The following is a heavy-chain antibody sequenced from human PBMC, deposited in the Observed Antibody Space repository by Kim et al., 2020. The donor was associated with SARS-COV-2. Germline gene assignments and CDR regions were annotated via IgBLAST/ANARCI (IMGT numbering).Heavy chain of an antibody. V-gene: IGHV3-48*03. CDR3: ARSPLYCSSTSCSTGYYYGMDV. Sequence: GGSLRLSCAASGFTFSSYEMNWVRQAPGKGLEWVSYISSSGSTIYYADSVKGRFTISRDNAKNSLYLQMNGLRAEDTAVYYCARSPLYCSSTSCSTGYYYGMDVWGQGTTVTVSS. D-gene: IGHD2-2*01. CDR2: ISSSGSTI. J-gene: IGHJ6*02. CDR1: GFTFSSYE.